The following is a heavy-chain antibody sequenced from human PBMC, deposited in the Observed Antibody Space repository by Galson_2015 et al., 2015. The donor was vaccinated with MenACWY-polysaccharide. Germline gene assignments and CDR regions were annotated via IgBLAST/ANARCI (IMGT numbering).Heavy chain of an antibody. Sequence: SLRLSCAGSGFSFRTYSMNWVRQAPGEGLEWVSYIRTEGDSTHYADSVKGRFTVSRDNAKDSMYLQMNSLRDEDTAVYYCVRDMMPGSNDAFYILGQGKMVPVSS. D-gene: IGHD3-16*01. J-gene: IGHJ3*02. V-gene: IGHV3-48*02. CDR2: IRTEGDST. CDR1: GFSFRTYS. CDR3: VRDMMPGSNDAFYI.